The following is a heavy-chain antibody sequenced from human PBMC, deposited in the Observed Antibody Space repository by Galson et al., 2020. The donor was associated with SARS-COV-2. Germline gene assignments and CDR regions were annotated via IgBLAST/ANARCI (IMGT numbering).Heavy chain of an antibody. V-gene: IGHV4-59*01. J-gene: IGHJ4*02. Sequence: SETLSLTCAVSGDSITDSYWSWIRQPPGTGLEWIGYTYYIGSTKYTNYNPSLQRRVSISADTSKNLFSLKLNSVTAADTAVYYCASATGITMGYFDHWGQGTLVIVSS. D-gene: IGHD3-10*01. CDR3: ASATGITMGYFDH. CDR2: TYYIGSTKYT. CDR1: GDSITDSY.